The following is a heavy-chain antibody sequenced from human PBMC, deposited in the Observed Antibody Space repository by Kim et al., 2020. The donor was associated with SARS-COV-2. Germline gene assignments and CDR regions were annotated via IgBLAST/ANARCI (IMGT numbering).Heavy chain of an antibody. CDR3: AGGMIVVVMVDY. CDR2: ISGSGGST. CDR1: GFTFSSYA. D-gene: IGHD3-22*01. Sequence: GGSLRLSCAASGFTFSSYAMSWVRQAPGKGLEWVSAISGSGGSTYYADSVKGRFTISRDNSKNTLYLQMNSLRAEDTAVYYCAGGMIVVVMVDYWGQGTLVTVSS. V-gene: IGHV3-23*01. J-gene: IGHJ4*02.